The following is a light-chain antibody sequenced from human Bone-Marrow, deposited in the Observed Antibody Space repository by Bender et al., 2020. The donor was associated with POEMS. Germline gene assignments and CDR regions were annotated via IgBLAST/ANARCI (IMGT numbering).Light chain of an antibody. CDR3: QSYDASLSAVL. V-gene: IGLV1-40*01. J-gene: IGLJ2*01. CDR2: GTN. Sequence: QSVLTQPPSVSGAPGQRVTISCTGGRSNIGAGYAVHWFQQLPGTAPKFLISGTNDRSSGVPDRFSASKSGSAASLAITGLQTEDEADYCCQSYDASLSAVLFGGGTKLTVL. CDR1: RSNIGAGYA.